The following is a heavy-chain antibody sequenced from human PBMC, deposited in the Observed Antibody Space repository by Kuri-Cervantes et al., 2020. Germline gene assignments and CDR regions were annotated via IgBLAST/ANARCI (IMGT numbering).Heavy chain of an antibody. Sequence: ASVRVSCKASGGTLSSYSISWVRQAPGQGLEWMGWINPNSGDTNYAQKFQGRVTMTRDTSISTAYMELSRLSSDDTAVYYCARGYYYDSSGYAYYYYGMDVWGQGTTVTVSS. CDR3: ARGYYYDSSGYAYYYYGMDV. D-gene: IGHD3-22*01. CDR2: INPNSGDT. V-gene: IGHV1-2*02. J-gene: IGHJ6*02. CDR1: GGTLSSYS.